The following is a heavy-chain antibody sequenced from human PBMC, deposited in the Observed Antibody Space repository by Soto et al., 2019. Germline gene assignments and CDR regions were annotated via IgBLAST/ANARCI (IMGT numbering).Heavy chain of an antibody. J-gene: IGHJ1*01. CDR2: VSASGTGA. V-gene: IGHV3-23*01. D-gene: IGHD3-22*01. CDR1: GFTFSNYA. CDR3: ARDRVEGGYPEYFQH. Sequence: GGSLRLSCAPSGFTFSNYAMTWVRQAPGKGLEWVSGVSASGTGAYYTDSVKGRFTISRDNSKNTLYLQMNSLRAEDTAVYYCARDRVEGGYPEYFQHWGQGTLVTVSS.